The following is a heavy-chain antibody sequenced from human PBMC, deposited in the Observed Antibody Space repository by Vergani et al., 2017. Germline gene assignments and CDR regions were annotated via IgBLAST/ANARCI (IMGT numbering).Heavy chain of an antibody. D-gene: IGHD7-27*01. Sequence: QVQMVQSGAEVKKPGASVRVSCKASGYTFTSYGISWVRQAPGKGLEWMGWISTYNGNTNFAQKLQGRVTMTTDTSTSTVYMELGSLISDDTAVYYCARGVGWGGYFDYWGQGTLVTVSS. CDR2: ISTYNGNT. CDR1: GYTFTSYG. J-gene: IGHJ4*02. CDR3: ARGVGWGGYFDY. V-gene: IGHV1-18*01.